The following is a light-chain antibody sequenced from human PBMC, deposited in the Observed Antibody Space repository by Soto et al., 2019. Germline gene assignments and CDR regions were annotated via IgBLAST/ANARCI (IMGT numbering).Light chain of an antibody. J-gene: IGKJ1*01. CDR1: QYINTR. CDR2: QTS. Sequence: IVLTQSPATLSSFPGDRVTLSCRASQYINTRLAWYQHRPGQAPRLLIYQTSNRAPGIPARFGGSGSGADFTLSISSLEPEDFAVYHCQQRNMWPRTFGQGTKVDIK. V-gene: IGKV3-11*01. CDR3: QQRNMWPRT.